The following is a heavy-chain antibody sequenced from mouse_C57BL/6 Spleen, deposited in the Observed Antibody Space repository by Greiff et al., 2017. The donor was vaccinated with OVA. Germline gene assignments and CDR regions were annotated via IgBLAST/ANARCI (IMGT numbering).Heavy chain of an antibody. J-gene: IGHJ1*03. D-gene: IGHD1-1*01. Sequence: QVQLQQSGAELVKPGASVKISCKASGYTFTDYYINWVKQRPGQGLEWIGKIGPGSGSTYYNEKFKGKATLTADKSSSTAYMQLSSLTSEDSAVYFCVYYYGSSLWYFDVWGTGTTVTVSS. CDR3: VYYYGSSLWYFDV. CDR2: IGPGSGST. CDR1: GYTFTDYY. V-gene: IGHV1-77*01.